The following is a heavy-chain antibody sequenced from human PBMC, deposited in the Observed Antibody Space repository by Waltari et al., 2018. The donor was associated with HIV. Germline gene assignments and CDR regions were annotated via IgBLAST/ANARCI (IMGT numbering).Heavy chain of an antibody. CDR2: ISSSSSYI. V-gene: IGHV3-21*01. Sequence: EVQLVESGGGLVKPGGSLRLSCAASGFTFSSYSMNWVRQAPGKGLEWVSAISSSSSYIYYADSVKCRFTISRDNAKKSLYLQMNSLRAEDTAVYYCARDFWGGYYYGMDVWGQGTTVTVSS. D-gene: IGHD3-16*01. J-gene: IGHJ6*02. CDR1: GFTFSSYS. CDR3: ARDFWGGYYYGMDV.